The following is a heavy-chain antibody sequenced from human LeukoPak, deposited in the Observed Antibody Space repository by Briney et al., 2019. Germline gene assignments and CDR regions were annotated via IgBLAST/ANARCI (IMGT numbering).Heavy chain of an antibody. CDR1: GYTFTSYS. D-gene: IGHD5-18*01. V-gene: IGHV7-4-1*02. Sequence: ASVKVSCKASGYTFTSYSMNWVRQAPGQEREGLGWINTNTGNPTYAQGFTGRFVFSLDTSVSTAYLQISSLTAEDTAVYYCARDRWWIQLWLYYYYYMDVWGKGTTVTVSS. CDR2: INTNTGNP. J-gene: IGHJ6*03. CDR3: ARDRWWIQLWLYYYYYMDV.